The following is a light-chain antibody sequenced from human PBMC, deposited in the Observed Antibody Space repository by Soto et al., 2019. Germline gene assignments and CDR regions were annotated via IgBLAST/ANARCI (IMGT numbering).Light chain of an antibody. J-gene: IGKJ2*01. CDR2: SAS. CDR1: QSLLYRSNNKNY. V-gene: IGKV4-1*01. CDR3: QQYYGTPHT. Sequence: DIVMTQSPDSLAVSLGERATINCKSSQSLLYRSNNKNYLAWYQQKPGQPPKLLIYSASTRESGVPDRLSGNGFGTDFAVTISSLQAEDVAVYYCQQYYGTPHTFGQGTKLEIK.